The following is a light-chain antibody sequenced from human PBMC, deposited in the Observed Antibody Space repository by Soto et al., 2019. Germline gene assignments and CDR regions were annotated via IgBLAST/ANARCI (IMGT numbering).Light chain of an antibody. V-gene: IGLV2-14*03. CDR2: DVS. J-gene: IGLJ3*02. Sequence: QSALTQPASVSGYPGQSITISCTGTSSDVGAYNYVAWYQHHPGKAPKLMIYDVSNRPSGVSNRFSASKSGNTASLTISGLHAEDEADYYCSSYTSSRTRVFGGGTKLTVL. CDR1: SSDVGAYNY. CDR3: SSYTSSRTRV.